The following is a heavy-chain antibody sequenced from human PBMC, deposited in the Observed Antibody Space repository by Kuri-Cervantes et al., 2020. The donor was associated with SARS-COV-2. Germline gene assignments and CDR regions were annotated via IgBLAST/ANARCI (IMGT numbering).Heavy chain of an antibody. J-gene: IGHJ4*02. D-gene: IGHD4-11*01. CDR1: GFTFSSYA. V-gene: IGHV3-43*02. Sequence: GESLKISCAASGFTFSSYAMSWVRQAPGKGLEWVSLISWDGGSTYYADSVKGRFTISRDNSKNSLYLQMNSLRTEDTALYYCAKDKNSNPYYFDYWGQGTLVTVSS. CDR2: ISWDGGST. CDR3: AKDKNSNPYYFDY.